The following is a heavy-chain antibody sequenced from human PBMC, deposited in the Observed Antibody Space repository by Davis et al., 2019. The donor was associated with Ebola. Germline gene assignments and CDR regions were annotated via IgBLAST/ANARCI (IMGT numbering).Heavy chain of an antibody. CDR2: INPKSGGT. V-gene: IGHV1-2*06. D-gene: IGHD6-19*01. CDR3: ASTEAGLDY. Sequence: AASVKVSCKASGYTFTNYYMHWVRQAPGQGLEWMGRINPKSGGTNYAQTFQGRVTMTGDTSISTAYMELSSLRSDDTAVYYCASTEAGLDYWGQGTLVTVSS. CDR1: GYTFTNYY. J-gene: IGHJ4*02.